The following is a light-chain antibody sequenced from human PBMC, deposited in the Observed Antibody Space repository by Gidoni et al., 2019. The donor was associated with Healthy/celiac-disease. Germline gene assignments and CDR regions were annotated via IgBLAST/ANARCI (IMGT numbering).Light chain of an antibody. J-gene: IGKJ5*01. CDR1: QRISSY. CDR3: QQSYSTPRVT. V-gene: IGKV1-39*01. CDR2: AAS. Sequence: DIQMTQSPYSLSASVGDRVTITCRASQRISSYLNWYQQKPGKAPKLLIYAASRLQSGVPSRFSVSGSRTDFTLTISSLQPEDFATYYCQQSYSTPRVTFXQXTRLXIK.